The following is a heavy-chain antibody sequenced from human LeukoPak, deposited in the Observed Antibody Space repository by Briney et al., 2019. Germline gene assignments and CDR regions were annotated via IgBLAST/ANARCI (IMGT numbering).Heavy chain of an antibody. CDR3: ARELYYYDSSGYYRYYYGMDV. Sequence: GGSLRLSCAASGFTFSSYWMSWVRQAPGKGLEWVANIKQDGSEKYYVDSVKGRFTISRDNARNSLYLQMNSLRAEDTAVYYCARELYYYDSSGYYRYYYGMDVWGQGTTVTVSS. CDR2: IKQDGSEK. V-gene: IGHV3-7*01. CDR1: GFTFSSYW. D-gene: IGHD3-22*01. J-gene: IGHJ6*02.